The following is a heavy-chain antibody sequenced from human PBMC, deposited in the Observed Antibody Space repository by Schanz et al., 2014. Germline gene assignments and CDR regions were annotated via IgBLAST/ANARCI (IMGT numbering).Heavy chain of an antibody. CDR1: GFTFSTYA. CDR3: AKVGPYSGSLGAFDI. V-gene: IGHV3-30*07. Sequence: VQLVESGGGLVKPGGSLRLSCAASGFTFSTYAMHWVRQAPGKGLEWVAYISNDGSSKYYADSVKGRFTISRDNSKKTLYLQMNSLRAEDSAVYYCAKVGPYSGSLGAFDIWGQGTMVTVSS. J-gene: IGHJ3*02. D-gene: IGHD1-26*01. CDR2: ISNDGSSK.